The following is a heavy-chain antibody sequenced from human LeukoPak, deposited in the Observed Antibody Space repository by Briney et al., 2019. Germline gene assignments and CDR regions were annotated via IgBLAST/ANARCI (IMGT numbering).Heavy chain of an antibody. V-gene: IGHV4-39*07. Sequence: SETPSLTCTVSGGSISSSSYYWGWIRQPPGKGLEWIGSIYYRGSTYYNPSLKSRVTISVDTSKNQFSLKLSSVTAADTAVYYCARASRGFGGYYFDYWGQGTLVTVSS. CDR1: GGSISSSSYY. CDR3: ARASRGFGGYYFDY. J-gene: IGHJ4*02. D-gene: IGHD3-16*01. CDR2: IYYRGST.